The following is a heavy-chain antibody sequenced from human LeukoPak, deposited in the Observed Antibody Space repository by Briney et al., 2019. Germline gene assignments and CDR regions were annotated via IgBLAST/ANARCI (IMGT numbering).Heavy chain of an antibody. CDR2: IYYSGSP. CDR3: ARDCQAVAGGGVDY. V-gene: IGHV4-39*07. CDR1: GSSITSSGYY. D-gene: IGHD6-19*01. J-gene: IGHJ4*02. Sequence: PSETLSLTCIVSGSSITSSGYYWVWIRQPPGKGLEWIGSIYYSGSPYYNPSLRSRVTISVDTSKNQFSLMLTSVTAADTAVYYCARDCQAVAGGGVDYWGQGTLVTVSS.